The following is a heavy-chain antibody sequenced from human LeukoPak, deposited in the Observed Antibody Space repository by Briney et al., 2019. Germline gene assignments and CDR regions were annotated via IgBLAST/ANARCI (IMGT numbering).Heavy chain of an antibody. CDR2: INHSGST. CDR3: ARGRGVVVPAATGYYYYGMDV. V-gene: IGHV4-34*01. Sequence: SETLSLTCAVYGGSFSGYCWSWIRQPPGKGLEWIGEINHSGSTNYNPSLKSRVTISVDTSKNQFSLKLSSVTAADTAVYYCARGRGVVVPAATGYYYYGMDVWGQGTTVTVSS. J-gene: IGHJ6*02. CDR1: GGSFSGYC. D-gene: IGHD2-2*01.